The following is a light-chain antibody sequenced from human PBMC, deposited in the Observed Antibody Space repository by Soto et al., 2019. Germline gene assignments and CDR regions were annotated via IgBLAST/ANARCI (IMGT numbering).Light chain of an antibody. CDR1: SSDVGGYNY. CDR3: SSYTGRSTRV. Sequence: QSVLTQPASVSGSPGQSITISCTGTSSDVGGYNYVSWYQQHPGKAPKLMIFDVSNRPSGVSNRFSGSKSGNTASLTISGLQAEDEADYYCSSYTGRSTRVFGTGTELTVL. J-gene: IGLJ1*01. CDR2: DVS. V-gene: IGLV2-14*03.